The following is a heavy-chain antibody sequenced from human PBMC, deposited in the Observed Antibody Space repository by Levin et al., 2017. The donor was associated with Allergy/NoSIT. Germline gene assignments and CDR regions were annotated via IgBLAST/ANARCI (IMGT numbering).Heavy chain of an antibody. CDR2: ISYDGSNK. CDR1: GFTFSSYA. CDR3: AREADYYYYYMDV. J-gene: IGHJ6*03. Sequence: QSGGSLRLSCAASGFTFSSYAMHWVRQAPGKGLEWVAVISYDGSNKYYADSVKGRFTISRDNSKNTLYLQMNSLRAEDTAVYYCAREADYYYYYMDVWGKGTTVTVSS. V-gene: IGHV3-30-3*01.